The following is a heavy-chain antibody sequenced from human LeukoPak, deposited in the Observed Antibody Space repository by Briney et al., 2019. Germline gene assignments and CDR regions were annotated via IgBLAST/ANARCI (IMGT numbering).Heavy chain of an antibody. D-gene: IGHD2-15*01. CDR2: ISSSSRYI. CDR1: GFTFDDYA. Sequence: GGSLRLSCAASGFTFDDYAMHWVRQAPGKGLEWVSSISSSSRYIYYADSVKGRFTISRDNAKNSLYLQMNSLRAEDTAIYYCTRDFYCSGGSCYSYGMDVWGQGTTATVSS. V-gene: IGHV3-21*01. J-gene: IGHJ6*02. CDR3: TRDFYCSGGSCYSYGMDV.